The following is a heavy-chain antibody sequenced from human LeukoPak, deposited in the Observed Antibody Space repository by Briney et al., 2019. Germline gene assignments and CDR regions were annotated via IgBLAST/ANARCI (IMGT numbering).Heavy chain of an antibody. D-gene: IGHD2-21*01. Sequence: PSETLSLTCTVSGGSISSYYWSWIRQPAGKGLEWIGRIYTSGSTNYNPSLKSRVTMSVDTSKNQFSLKLSSVTAADTAVYYCARVAYCGGDCHLRYWGQGTLVTVSS. CDR3: ARVAYCGGDCHLRY. J-gene: IGHJ4*02. V-gene: IGHV4-4*07. CDR2: IYTSGST. CDR1: GGSISSYY.